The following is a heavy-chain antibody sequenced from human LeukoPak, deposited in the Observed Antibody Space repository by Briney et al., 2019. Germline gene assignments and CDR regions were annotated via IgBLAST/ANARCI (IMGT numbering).Heavy chain of an antibody. CDR3: ATDPIYCSSTSCYRLFGY. CDR1: GYTLTELS. CDR2: FDPEDGET. J-gene: IGHJ4*02. V-gene: IGHV1-24*01. D-gene: IGHD2-2*01. Sequence: ASVKVSCKVSGYTLTELSMHWVRQAPGKGLEWMGGFDPEDGETIYAQKFQGRVTMTEDTSTDTAYMEPSSLRSEDTAVYYCATDPIYCSSTSCYRLFGYWGQGTLVTVSS.